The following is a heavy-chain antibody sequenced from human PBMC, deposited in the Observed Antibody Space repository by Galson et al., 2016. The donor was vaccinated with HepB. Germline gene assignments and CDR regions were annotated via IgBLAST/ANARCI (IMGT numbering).Heavy chain of an antibody. J-gene: IGHJ4*02. CDR1: DFTFSDYV. Sequence: SLRLSCAASDFTFSDYVMTWVRQAPGMGLEWVSSITSSSSYRFYADSVKGRSTIARDNAKNSLYLDMDSLRAEDTAVYYCTTTYCSGGICYLAFDYWSQGTLVTVSS. D-gene: IGHD2-15*01. CDR2: ITSSSSYR. V-gene: IGHV3-21*01. CDR3: TTTYCSGGICYLAFDY.